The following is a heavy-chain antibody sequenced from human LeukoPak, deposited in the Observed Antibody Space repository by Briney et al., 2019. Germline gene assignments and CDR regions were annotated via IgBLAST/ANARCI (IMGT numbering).Heavy chain of an antibody. CDR3: ARQGRNTIYFRSIAAAGKTGSIEA. CDR1: GGSIFSSSSG. CDR2: IYYSGST. V-gene: IGHV4-39*01. Sequence: SETLSLTCTVSGGSIFSSSSGWGWIRQPPGKGLEWIGSIYYSGSTYYNPSLKSRVTISVDTSKNQFSLQLSSVTPRDTAVYYCARQGRNTIYFRSIAAAGKTGSIEAWGQGTLVTVSS. D-gene: IGHD6-13*01. J-gene: IGHJ4*02.